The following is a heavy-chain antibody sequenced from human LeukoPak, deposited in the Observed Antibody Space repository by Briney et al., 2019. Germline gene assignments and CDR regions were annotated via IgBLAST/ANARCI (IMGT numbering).Heavy chain of an antibody. CDR3: ARHDVVPVIRRGFDF. D-gene: IGHD2-21*02. CDR1: GGSVSGYY. Sequence: SETLSLTCTVSGGSVSGYYWSWLRRPPGRGLEWLGYIFYSGTTLYSPSLKSRVTMSVDTSENEFSLKLSSVTAADTAVYYCARHDVVPVIRRGFDFWGQGSLVTVSS. CDR2: IFYSGTT. V-gene: IGHV4-59*08. J-gene: IGHJ4*02.